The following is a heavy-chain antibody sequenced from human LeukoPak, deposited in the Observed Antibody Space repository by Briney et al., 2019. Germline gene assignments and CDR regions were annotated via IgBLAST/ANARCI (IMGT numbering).Heavy chain of an antibody. D-gene: IGHD2-15*01. V-gene: IGHV1-2*06. CDR3: ARGEHCGSGSCMGY. CDR1: GYIFNDYY. CDR2: INPHSGGT. Sequence: ASVRVSCKASGYIFNDYYFYWVRQAPGQGLEWMGRINPHSGGTDSAQKFQGRVTVTRDTSISTAFMELSTLRSDDTALYYCARGEHCGSGSCMGYWGQGTLITVSS. J-gene: IGHJ4*02.